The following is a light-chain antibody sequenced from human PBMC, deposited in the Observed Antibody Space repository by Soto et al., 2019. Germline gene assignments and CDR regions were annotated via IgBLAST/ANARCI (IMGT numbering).Light chain of an antibody. CDR3: QVWDDSTHHIYV. V-gene: IGLV3-21*02. CDR1: NVGSKS. Sequence: SYELTQPPSVSVAPGQTARITCGGNNVGSKSVHWYQQKSGQAPVVVVYDDTDRPSGIPERFSGYNSGNTATLTISRVEAGDEADYYCQVWDDSTHHIYVFGTGTKVTVL. J-gene: IGLJ1*01. CDR2: DDT.